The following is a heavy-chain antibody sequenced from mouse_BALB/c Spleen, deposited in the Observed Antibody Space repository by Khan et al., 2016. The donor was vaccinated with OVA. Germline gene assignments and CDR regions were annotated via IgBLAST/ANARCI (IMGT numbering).Heavy chain of an antibody. D-gene: IGHD3-3*01. J-gene: IGHJ3*01. CDR1: GYSITSDYA. Sequence: VQLKASGPGLVKPSQSLSLTCTVTGYSITSDYAWNWIRQFPGNKLEWMGYIHYSGSTSYIPSLKSRISITRDTSKNQFFLHLNSVTSEDTATYYCARGRAYWGQGTLVTVSA. V-gene: IGHV3-2*02. CDR3: ARGRAY. CDR2: IHYSGST.